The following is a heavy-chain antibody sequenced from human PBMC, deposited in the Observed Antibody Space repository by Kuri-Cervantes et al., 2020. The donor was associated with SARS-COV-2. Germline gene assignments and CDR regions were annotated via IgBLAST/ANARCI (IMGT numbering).Heavy chain of an antibody. J-gene: IGHJ6*03. Sequence: GGSLRLSCAASGFTFSGYAMSWVRQAPGKGLEWISGISDSGANTYYADSVKGRFTISRDNSKSTLYLQMNSLRAEDTAVYYCARDVEHSSWYYYNHHGYMDVWGKGTTVTVSS. CDR1: GFTFSGYA. V-gene: IGHV3-23*01. CDR3: ARDVEHSSWYYYNHHGYMDV. CDR2: ISDSGANT. D-gene: IGHD6-13*01.